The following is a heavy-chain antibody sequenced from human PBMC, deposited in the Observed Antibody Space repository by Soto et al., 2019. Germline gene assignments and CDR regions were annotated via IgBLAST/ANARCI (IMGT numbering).Heavy chain of an antibody. CDR2: INSNSGDT. Sequence: QVQLVQSGAEVKNPGASVKVSCKASGYTFTDHYMHWVRQAPGQGLEWIGWINSNSGDTNYAQKFRGXXTXTXXTSIRTAYMELSRLRSDDTAVYYCARGVGTSWFDPWGQGTLVTVSS. D-gene: IGHD2-15*01. V-gene: IGHV1-2*02. CDR1: GYTFTDHY. J-gene: IGHJ5*02. CDR3: ARGVGTSWFDP.